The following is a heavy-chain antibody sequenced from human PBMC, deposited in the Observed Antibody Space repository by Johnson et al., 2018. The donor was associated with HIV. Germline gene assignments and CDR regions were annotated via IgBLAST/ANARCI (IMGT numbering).Heavy chain of an antibody. CDR2: ISYDGSNK. V-gene: IGHV3-30-3*01. CDR3: ARARTTVTILDAFDI. D-gene: IGHD4-17*01. J-gene: IGHJ3*02. Sequence: QVQLVESGGGVVQPGGSLRLSCAASGFTFSNYAMYWVRKAPGKGLEWVAAISYDGSNKYYGDSVKDRFTISRDNSKNTLCLQMNSLRPEDTAVFYCARARTTVTILDAFDIWGQGTMVTVSS. CDR1: GFTFSNYA.